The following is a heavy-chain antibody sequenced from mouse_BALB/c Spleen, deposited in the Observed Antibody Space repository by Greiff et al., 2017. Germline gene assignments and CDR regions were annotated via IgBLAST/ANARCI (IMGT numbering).Heavy chain of an antibody. J-gene: IGHJ3*01. Sequence: QVHVKQPGAELVRPGASVKLSCKASGYTFTSYWINWVKQRPGQGLEWIGNIYPSDSYTNYNQKFKDKATLTVDKSSSTAYMQLSSPTSEDSAVYYCTRGDYRYDVGFAYWGQGTLVTVSA. CDR2: IYPSDSYT. CDR1: GYTFTSYW. CDR3: TRGDYRYDVGFAY. V-gene: IGHV1-69*02. D-gene: IGHD2-14*01.